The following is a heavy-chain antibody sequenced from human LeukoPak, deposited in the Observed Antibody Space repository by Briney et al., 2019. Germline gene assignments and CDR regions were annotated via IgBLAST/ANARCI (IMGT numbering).Heavy chain of an antibody. Sequence: SETLSLTCTVSGYSISSGYNWGWIRQPPGKGLEWIGTIYYSGSTYYNPSLKTRLTISVDTSKNQFSLNVTSVTATDTAVYYCARHLFGSGYYPDYWGQGTLVTVSS. V-gene: IGHV4-38-2*02. CDR2: IYYSGST. J-gene: IGHJ4*02. D-gene: IGHD3-22*01. CDR3: ARHLFGSGYYPDY. CDR1: GYSISSGYN.